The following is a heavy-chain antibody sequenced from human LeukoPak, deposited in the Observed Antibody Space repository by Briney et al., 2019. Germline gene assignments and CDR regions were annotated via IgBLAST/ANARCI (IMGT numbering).Heavy chain of an antibody. D-gene: IGHD3-10*01. CDR2: ISSSSYI. CDR1: GFTFSSYS. CDR3: ARTGVRGVIGY. V-gene: IGHV3-21*01. J-gene: IGHJ4*02. Sequence: GGSLRLSCAASGFTFSSYSMNWVRQAPGKGLEWVSSISSSSYIYYSDSVKGRFTISRDNAKNSLYLQTNSLRAEGTAVYYCARTGVRGVIGYWGQGTLVTVSS.